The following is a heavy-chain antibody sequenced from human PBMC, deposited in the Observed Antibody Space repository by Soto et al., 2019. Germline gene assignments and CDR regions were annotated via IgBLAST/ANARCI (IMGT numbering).Heavy chain of an antibody. D-gene: IGHD6-13*01. CDR1: GGTFSSYA. CDR2: IIPIFGTA. V-gene: IGHV1-69*01. CDR3: ARERVVRRWQQRENWFDP. J-gene: IGHJ5*02. Sequence: QVQLVQSGAEVKKPGSSVKVSCKASGGTFSSYAISWVRQAPGQGLEWMGGIIPIFGTANYAQKFQGRVTITADESTSTAYMELSSLRSEDTAVYYCARERVVRRWQQRENWFDPWGQGTLVTVSS.